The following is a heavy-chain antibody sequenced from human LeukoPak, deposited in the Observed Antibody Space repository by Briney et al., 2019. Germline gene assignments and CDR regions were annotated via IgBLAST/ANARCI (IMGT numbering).Heavy chain of an antibody. J-gene: IGHJ3*02. CDR3: ARVMTNYDDVWGSYRYKTDAFDI. D-gene: IGHD3-16*02. Sequence: SETLSLTCAVYAGSISGYYWSWIRQPPGKGLEWIGEINHSGSTNYNPSLKSRVTISVYTSKNQFSLKLNSVTDAETAVYYCARVMTNYDDVWGSYRYKTDAFDIWGQGTMVTVSS. V-gene: IGHV4-34*01. CDR2: INHSGST. CDR1: AGSISGYY.